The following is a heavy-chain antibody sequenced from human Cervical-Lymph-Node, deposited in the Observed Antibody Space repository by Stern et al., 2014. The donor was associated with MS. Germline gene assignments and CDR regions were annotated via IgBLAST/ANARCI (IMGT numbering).Heavy chain of an antibody. J-gene: IGHJ2*01. D-gene: IGHD5-18*01. V-gene: IGHV4-59*11. CDR3: ATGYNYTTHWYLDL. Sequence: QVQLQQWGPGRVKPSEILSLTCSVSGGSISGHYWTWIRQPPGKGLEWIGQIYYSGSTNYNTSLKSRVSISVDMSKNQFYLQVTSATPADTAFYYCATGYNYTTHWYLDLWGRGTLVTVSS. CDR1: GGSISGHY. CDR2: IYYSGST.